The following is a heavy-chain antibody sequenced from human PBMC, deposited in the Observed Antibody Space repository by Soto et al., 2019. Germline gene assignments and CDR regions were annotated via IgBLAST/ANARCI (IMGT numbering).Heavy chain of an antibody. D-gene: IGHD3-10*01. V-gene: IGHV4-59*01. Sequence: QVQLQESGPGLVKPSETLSLSCTVSGGSITGYYWSWIRQPPRKGLEWIGYIYYSGNTNYNPFLKGRVPLSLDTSRNQFSLRLTSVTAADTAVYYCASIGGEATIWCFAYWGQGTLVTVSS. CDR1: GGSITGYY. CDR2: IYYSGNT. CDR3: ASIGGEATIWCFAY. J-gene: IGHJ4*02.